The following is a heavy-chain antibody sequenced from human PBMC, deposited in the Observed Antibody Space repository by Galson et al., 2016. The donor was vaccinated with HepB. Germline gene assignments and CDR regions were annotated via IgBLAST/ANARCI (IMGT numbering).Heavy chain of an antibody. Sequence: SLRLSCAASGFTFSRFGMHWVRQAPGKGLETMAVIWFDGRDAYYGDPVKGRFTISKDNSNNMLYLQMNSLRVEDTAVYYCARDLWGDCRTTTCSHLDSWGQGTLVTVSS. CDR2: IWFDGRDA. CDR3: ARDLWGDCRTTTCSHLDS. CDR1: GFTFSRFG. D-gene: IGHD1-14*01. V-gene: IGHV3-33*01. J-gene: IGHJ4*02.